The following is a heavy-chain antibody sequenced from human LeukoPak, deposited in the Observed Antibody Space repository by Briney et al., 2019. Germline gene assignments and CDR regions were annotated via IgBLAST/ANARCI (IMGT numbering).Heavy chain of an antibody. V-gene: IGHV3-30*02. CDR3: AKIQGYFDY. Sequence: PGGSLRLSCAASGFTFNNYGINWVRQAPGKGLEWVAFIRYDGSNKFYADSVKGRFTISRDNPKNTLYLQLNSLRAEDTAIYYCAKIQGYFDYWGQGTLVTVSS. CDR1: GFTFNNYG. CDR2: IRYDGSNK. J-gene: IGHJ4*02.